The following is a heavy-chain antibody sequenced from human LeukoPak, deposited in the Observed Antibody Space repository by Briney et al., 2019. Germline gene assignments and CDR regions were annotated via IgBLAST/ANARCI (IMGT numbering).Heavy chain of an antibody. V-gene: IGHV4-34*01. Sequence: SETLSLTCAVYGGSFSGYYWSWIRQPPGKGLEWTGEINHSGSTNYNPSLKSRVTISVDTSKNQFSLKLSSVTAADTAVYYCARRARISITIFGVVTDPYYYYGMDVWGQGTTVTVSS. CDR2: INHSGST. J-gene: IGHJ6*02. CDR1: GGSFSGYY. CDR3: ARRARISITIFGVVTDPYYYYGMDV. D-gene: IGHD3-3*01.